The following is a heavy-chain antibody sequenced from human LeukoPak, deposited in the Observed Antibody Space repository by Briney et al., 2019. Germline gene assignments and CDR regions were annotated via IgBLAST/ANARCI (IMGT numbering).Heavy chain of an antibody. CDR2: IYYSGST. Sequence: PSETLSLTCTVSGGSISSYYWSWIRQPPGKGLEWIGYIYYSGSTNYNPSLKSRVTISVDTSKNQFSLKLSSVTAADTAVYYCASGYSYGPPGVFDYWGRGTLVTVSS. CDR3: ASGYSYGPPGVFDY. J-gene: IGHJ4*02. CDR1: GGSISSYY. D-gene: IGHD5-18*01. V-gene: IGHV4-59*01.